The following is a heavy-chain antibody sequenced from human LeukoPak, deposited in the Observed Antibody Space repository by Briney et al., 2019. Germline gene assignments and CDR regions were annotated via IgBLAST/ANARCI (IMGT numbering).Heavy chain of an antibody. J-gene: IGHJ4*02. CDR1: GFTVSSNY. D-gene: IGHD3-16*02. CDR3: AKDSRLRLGELSFTLFDY. CDR2: IYSGGST. Sequence: PGGSLRLPCAASGFTVSSNYMSWVRQAPGKGLEWVSVIYSGGSTYYADSVKGRFTISRDNSKNTLYLQMNSLRAEDTAVYYCAKDSRLRLGELSFTLFDYWGQGTLVTVSS. V-gene: IGHV3-53*01.